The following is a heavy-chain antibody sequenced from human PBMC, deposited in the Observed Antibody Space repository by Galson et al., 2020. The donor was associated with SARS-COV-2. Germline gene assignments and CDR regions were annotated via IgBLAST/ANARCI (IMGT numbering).Heavy chain of an antibody. V-gene: IGHV3-53*01. Sequence: SCAASGFTVNTNFMGWVRQAPGKGLEWVSVIYSGGSTYYADPVKGRFIISRDDGDNTMFLQMNSLGAEDTAMYYCARGRYDSSSYHDGIAENFQYWGQGTLVTVSS. CDR3: ARGRYDSSSYHDGIAENFQY. J-gene: IGHJ1*01. D-gene: IGHD3-22*01. CDR2: IYSGGST. CDR1: GFTVNTNF.